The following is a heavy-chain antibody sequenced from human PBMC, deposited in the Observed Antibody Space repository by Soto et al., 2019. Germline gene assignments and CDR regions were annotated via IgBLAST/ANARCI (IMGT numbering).Heavy chain of an antibody. CDR3: SRDVAYSSGGDAGHFDY. J-gene: IGHJ4*02. Sequence: QVQLQESGPGLVKPSQTLSLTCTVSGGSISSGGYYWSWIRQHPGKGLEWIGYIYYSGSTYYNPSLKRRLTISVDTSKNQFSLKRSSVTAADTAVYYSSRDVAYSSGGDAGHFDYWGQGTLVTFAS. D-gene: IGHD6-19*01. CDR1: GGSISSGGYY. V-gene: IGHV4-31*03. CDR2: IYYSGST.